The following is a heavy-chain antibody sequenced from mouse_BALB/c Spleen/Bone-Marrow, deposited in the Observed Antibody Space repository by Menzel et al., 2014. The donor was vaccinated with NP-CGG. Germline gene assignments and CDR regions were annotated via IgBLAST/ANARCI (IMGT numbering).Heavy chain of an antibody. J-gene: IGHJ1*01. CDR3: ARWLLQYFDV. D-gene: IGHD2-3*01. CDR2: IIPSNGRT. V-gene: IGHV1S81*02. CDR1: GYTFTSYW. Sequence: VKLMESGAELVKPGASVKLSCKASGYTFTSYWMHWVKQRPGQGLEWIGEIIPSNGRTNYNEKFKSKATLTVDKSSNTAYMQLSSLTSEDSAVYYCARWLLQYFDVRGAGTTVTVSS.